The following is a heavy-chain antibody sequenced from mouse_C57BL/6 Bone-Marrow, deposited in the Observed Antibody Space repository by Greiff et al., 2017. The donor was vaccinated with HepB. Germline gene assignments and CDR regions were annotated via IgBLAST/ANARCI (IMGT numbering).Heavy chain of an antibody. D-gene: IGHD1-1*01. CDR3: APRYSYGSSGWYFDV. J-gene: IGHJ1*03. CDR1: GFNIKDYY. V-gene: IGHV14-2*01. Sequence: VQLQQSGAELVKPGASVKLSCTASGFNIKDYYMHWVKQRTEQGLEWIGRIDPEDGETKYAQKFQGMTKITADTSSNTAYLQLSILTSEDTAVYYWAPRYSYGSSGWYFDVWGTGTTVTVSS. CDR2: IDPEDGET.